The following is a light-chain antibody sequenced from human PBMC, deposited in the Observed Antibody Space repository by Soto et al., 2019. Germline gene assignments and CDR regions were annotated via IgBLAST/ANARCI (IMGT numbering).Light chain of an antibody. J-gene: IGKJ1*01. V-gene: IGKV3-20*01. CDR1: QSVSD. CDR3: QQYGSPGT. CDR2: GAS. Sequence: EIVLTQSPGTLSLSPGERATLSCRASQSVSDLAWYQQKPGQAPRLLIYGASNRATGIPDRLSGSGSGTEFPLTISRLAPEDFAVYYCQQYGSPGTFGQGTQVDIK.